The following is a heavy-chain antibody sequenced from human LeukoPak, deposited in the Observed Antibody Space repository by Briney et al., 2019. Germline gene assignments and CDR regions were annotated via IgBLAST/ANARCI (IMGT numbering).Heavy chain of an antibody. D-gene: IGHD6-13*01. Sequence: ASVKVSCKASGHTFTSYDINWVRQTTGQGLEWMGWMNPDSGNTGYAQKFQGRVTMTRNPSISTAYMELSSLTSEDTAVYYCARRIAAAGVGIVYWGQGTLVTVSS. V-gene: IGHV1-8*01. CDR3: ARRIAAAGVGIVY. J-gene: IGHJ4*02. CDR1: GHTFTSYD. CDR2: MNPDSGNT.